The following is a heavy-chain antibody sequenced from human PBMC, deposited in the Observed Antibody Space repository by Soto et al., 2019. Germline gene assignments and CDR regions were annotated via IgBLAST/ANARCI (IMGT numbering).Heavy chain of an antibody. CDR2: ISGSGGST. CDR3: AKSVDIVVVPAAMRFGPGAFDI. V-gene: IGHV3-23*01. Sequence: HPGGSLRLSCAASGFTFSSYAMSWVRQAPGKGLEWVSAISGSGGSTYYADSVKGRFTISRDNSKNTLYLQMNSLRAEDTAVYYCAKSVDIVVVPAAMRFGPGAFDIWGQGTMVTVSS. D-gene: IGHD2-2*03. J-gene: IGHJ3*02. CDR1: GFTFSSYA.